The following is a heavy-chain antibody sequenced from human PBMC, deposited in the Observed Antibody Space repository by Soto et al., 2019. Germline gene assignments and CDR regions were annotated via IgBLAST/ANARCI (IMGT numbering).Heavy chain of an antibody. D-gene: IGHD6-13*01. CDR3: ARGSIVAAG. CDR1: GGSFSGYY. CDR2: INHNGST. J-gene: IGHJ4*02. Sequence: QVQLQQWGAGLVKPSETLSLTCAVSGGSFSGYYWTWIRQPPGKGLGWIGEINHNGSTSYNPSLRSRVTLPVGTSKSQCSMTMKSMTAAGTAVHVCARGSIVAAGWGQGNRVTLSS. V-gene: IGHV4-34*02.